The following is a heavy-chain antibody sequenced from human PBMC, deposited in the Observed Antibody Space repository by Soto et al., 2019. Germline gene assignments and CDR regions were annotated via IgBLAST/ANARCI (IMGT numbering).Heavy chain of an antibody. CDR1: GFTFSSYG. CDR3: ARDGSATHYYYYYGMDV. Sequence: QVQLVESGGGVVQPGRSLRLSCAASGFTFSSYGMHWVRQAPGKGLEWVAVIWYDVSNKYYADSVKGRFTISRDNSKNTLYLQMNSLRAEDTAVYYCARDGSATHYYYYYGMDVWGQGTTVTVSS. J-gene: IGHJ6*02. V-gene: IGHV3-33*01. CDR2: IWYDVSNK. D-gene: IGHD2-15*01.